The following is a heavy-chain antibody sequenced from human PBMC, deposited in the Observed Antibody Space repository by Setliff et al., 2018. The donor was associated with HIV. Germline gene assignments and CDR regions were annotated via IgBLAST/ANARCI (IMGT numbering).Heavy chain of an antibody. CDR3: ARHVLVTRDVRYFDY. D-gene: IGHD2-21*02. J-gene: IGHJ4*02. CDR1: GYYFTSYW. CDR2: IYPGDSDT. Sequence: GESLKISCKGSGYYFTSYWIGWVRQMPGKGLEWMGIIYPGDSDTRISPSFQGQVTISADKSINTAYLQWSSLKASDTAMYYCARHVLVTRDVRYFDYWGQGTLVTGSS. V-gene: IGHV5-51*01.